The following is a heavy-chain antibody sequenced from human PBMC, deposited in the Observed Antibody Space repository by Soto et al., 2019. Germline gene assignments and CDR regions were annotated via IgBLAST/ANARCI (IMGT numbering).Heavy chain of an antibody. J-gene: IGHJ5*02. CDR1: GFTFSSYS. Sequence: EVQLVESGGGLVKPGGSLRLSCAASGFTFSSYSMNWVRQAPGKGLEWVSSISSSSSYIYYADSVKGRFTISRDNAKNSLYLQMNSLRAEDTAVYYCARYPPLDIDCISTSCYVNWFDPWGQGTLVTVSS. CDR3: ARYPPLDIDCISTSCYVNWFDP. CDR2: ISSSSSYI. D-gene: IGHD2-2*01. V-gene: IGHV3-21*01.